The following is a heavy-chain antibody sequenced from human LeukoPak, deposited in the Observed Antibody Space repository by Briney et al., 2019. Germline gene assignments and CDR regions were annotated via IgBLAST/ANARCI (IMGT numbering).Heavy chain of an antibody. CDR2: IWYDGSNK. Sequence: PGGSLRLSCAASGFTFSSYGMHWVRQAPGKGLEWVAVIWYDGSNKYYADSVKGRFTISRHNSKNTLYLQMNSLRAEDTAVYYCARDLNGDGVDYWGQGTLVTVSS. CDR3: ARDLNGDGVDY. D-gene: IGHD4-17*01. CDR1: GFTFSSYG. J-gene: IGHJ4*02. V-gene: IGHV3-33*01.